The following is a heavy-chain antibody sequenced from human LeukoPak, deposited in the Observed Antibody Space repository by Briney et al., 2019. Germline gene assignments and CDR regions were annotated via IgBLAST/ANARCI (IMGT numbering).Heavy chain of an antibody. CDR3: TAWIQLWLSAFDI. V-gene: IGHV3-30*02. CDR2: IRYDGSNK. D-gene: IGHD5-18*01. J-gene: IGHJ3*02. Sequence: GGSLRLSCAASGFSFSSYGMHWVRQAPGKGLEWVAFIRYDGSNKYYADSVKGRFTISRDNSKNTLYLQMNSLRAGDTAVYYCTAWIQLWLSAFDIWGQGTMATVSS. CDR1: GFSFSSYG.